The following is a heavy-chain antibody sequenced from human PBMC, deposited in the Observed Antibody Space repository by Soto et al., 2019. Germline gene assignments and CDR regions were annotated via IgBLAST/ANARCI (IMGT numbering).Heavy chain of an antibody. J-gene: IGHJ6*02. CDR1: GGTFSSYA. D-gene: IGHD6-19*01. Sequence: QVQLVQSGAEVKKPGSSVKVSCKASGGTFSSYAISWVRQAPGQGLEWMGGIIPIFDTANYAQKFQGRVTITADESTSTAYMELSSLRSEDTAVYYCARARGIRRGWYDYYYYYGMDVWGQGTTVTVSS. CDR2: IIPIFDTA. CDR3: ARARGIRRGWYDYYYYYGMDV. V-gene: IGHV1-69*01.